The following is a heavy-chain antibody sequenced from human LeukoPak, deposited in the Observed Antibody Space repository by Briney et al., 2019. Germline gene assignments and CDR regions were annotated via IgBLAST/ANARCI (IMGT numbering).Heavy chain of an antibody. D-gene: IGHD1-20*01. V-gene: IGHV1-8*01. CDR3: ARSFNNWNYLDY. Sequence: ASVKVSCKAPGYTFTSYDINWVRQATGQGLEWMGWMNPNSGNTGYAQKFQGRVTMTRNTSISTAYMELSSLRSEDTAVYYCARSFNNWNYLDYWGQGTLVTVSS. CDR2: MNPNSGNT. J-gene: IGHJ4*02. CDR1: GYTFTSYD.